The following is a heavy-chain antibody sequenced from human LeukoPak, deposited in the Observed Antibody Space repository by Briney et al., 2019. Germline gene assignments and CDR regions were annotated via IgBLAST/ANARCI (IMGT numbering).Heavy chain of an antibody. CDR3: ARAPYSSGGSTNYYYYYYMDV. D-gene: IGHD6-19*01. J-gene: IGHJ6*03. V-gene: IGHV1-69*01. CDR1: GGTCSSYA. Sequence: SVKVSCKASGGTCSSYAISWVRLAPGQGLEWMGGIIPIFGTANYAQKFQGRVTITADESTSTAYMELSSLRSEDTAVYHCARAPYSSGGSTNYYYYYYMDVWGKGTTVTVSS. CDR2: IIPIFGTA.